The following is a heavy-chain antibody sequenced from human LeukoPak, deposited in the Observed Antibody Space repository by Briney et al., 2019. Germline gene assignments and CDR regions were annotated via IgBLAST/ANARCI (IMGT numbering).Heavy chain of an antibody. CDR2: INPNSGGT. CDR1: GYTFTGYY. J-gene: IGHJ4*02. V-gene: IGHV1-2*02. D-gene: IGHD3-22*01. CDR3: ARDPGHYYDSSGYYDGDY. Sequence: GASVNVSCKASGYTFTGYYMHWVRQAPGQGLEWMGWINPNSGGTNYAQKFQGRVTMTRDTSISTAYMELSRLRSDDTAVYYCARDPGHYYDSSGYYDGDYWGQGTLVTVSS.